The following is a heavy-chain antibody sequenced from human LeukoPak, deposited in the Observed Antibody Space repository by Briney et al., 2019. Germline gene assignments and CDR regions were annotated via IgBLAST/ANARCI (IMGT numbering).Heavy chain of an antibody. CDR1: GFTVGSNY. D-gene: IGHD3-22*01. CDR2: IYSGGST. V-gene: IGHV3-53*01. J-gene: IGHJ4*02. CDR3: AREARYYDSSAY. Sequence: GGSLRLSCAASGFTVGSNYMSWVRQAPGKGLEWVSVIYSGGSTYYADSVKGRFTISRDNSKNTLYLQMNSLRAEDTAVYYCAREARYYDSSAYWGQGTLVTVSS.